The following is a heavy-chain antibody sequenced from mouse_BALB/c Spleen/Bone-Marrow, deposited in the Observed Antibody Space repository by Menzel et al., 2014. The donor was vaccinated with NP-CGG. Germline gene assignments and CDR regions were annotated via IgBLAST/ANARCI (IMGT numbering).Heavy chain of an antibody. CDR3: ARIYYGNYY. J-gene: IGHJ2*01. CDR1: GYAFTNYL. CDR2: INPGSGGT. D-gene: IGHD2-1*01. Sequence: VQRVESGAELVRPGTSVKVSCKASGYAFTNYLIEWVKQRPGQGLEWIGMINPGSGGTNYNEKFKGKATLTADKSSSTAYMQLSSLTSDDSAVYFCARIYYGNYYWGQGTTLTVSS. V-gene: IGHV1-54*01.